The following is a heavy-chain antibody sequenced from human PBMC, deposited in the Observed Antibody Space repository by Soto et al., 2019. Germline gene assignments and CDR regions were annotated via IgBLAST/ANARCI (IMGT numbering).Heavy chain of an antibody. V-gene: IGHV3-11*01. Sequence: GGSLRLSCAASGFTFSDYYMSWIRQAPGKGLECVSYISISGSMMYYADSVRGRFTISRDNAKNSLYLQMNSLRAEDTAVYYCATLRRYYYYYMDVWGKGTTVTVSS. CDR1: GFTFSDYY. CDR3: ATLRRYYYYYMDV. J-gene: IGHJ6*03. CDR2: ISISGSMM.